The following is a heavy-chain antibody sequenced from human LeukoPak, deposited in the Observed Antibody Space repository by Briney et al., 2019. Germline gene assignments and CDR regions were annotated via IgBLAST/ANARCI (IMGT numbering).Heavy chain of an antibody. D-gene: IGHD6-13*01. J-gene: IGHJ4*02. V-gene: IGHV4-59*01. Sequence: PSETLSLTCTVSGGSISYYYWSWIRQPPGKGLEWIGYIYYSGSTNYSPSLRSRVTISVDTSKNQFSLKLNSVTAADTAVYYCAREGSAARSPYFDYRGQGTLVTVSS. CDR2: IYYSGST. CDR1: GGSISYYY. CDR3: AREGSAARSPYFDY.